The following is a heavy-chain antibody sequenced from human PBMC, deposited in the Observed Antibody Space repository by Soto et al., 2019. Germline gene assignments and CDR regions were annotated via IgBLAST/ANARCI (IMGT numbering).Heavy chain of an antibody. CDR2: ISYDGSNK. CDR3: AKSDRDGFGVDY. J-gene: IGHJ4*02. D-gene: IGHD3-10*01. CDR1: GFTFSSYG. V-gene: IGHV3-30*18. Sequence: PGGSLRLSCAASGFTFSSYGMHWVRQAPGKGLEWVAVISYDGSNKYYADSVKGRFTISRDNAKNTLDLQMNSLAAEDTAMYYCAKSDRDGFGVDYWGQGTLVTVS.